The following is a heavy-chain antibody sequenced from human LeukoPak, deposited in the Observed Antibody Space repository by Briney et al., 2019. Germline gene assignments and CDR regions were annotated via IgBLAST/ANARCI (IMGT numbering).Heavy chain of an antibody. CDR2: IRYDGSNK. J-gene: IGHJ4*02. V-gene: IGHV3-30*02. Sequence: PGGSLRLSCAASGFTFSSYGMHWVRQAPGKGLEWVAFIRYDGSNKYYADSVKGRFTISRDNSRNTLYLQMNSLRAEATAVYYCAKVGITMVRGVIGSDYWGQGTLVTVSS. CDR1: GFTFSSYG. D-gene: IGHD3-10*01. CDR3: AKVGITMVRGVIGSDY.